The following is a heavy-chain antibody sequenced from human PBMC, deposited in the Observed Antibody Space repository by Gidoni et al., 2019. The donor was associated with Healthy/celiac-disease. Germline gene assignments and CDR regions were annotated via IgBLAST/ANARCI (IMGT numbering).Heavy chain of an antibody. CDR1: GASISSYY. Sequence: QVQLQESGPGLVKPSATLSPTRTVSGASISSYYWSLLRQPPGKGLEWIGYIYYCGGTNYNPPLKSRVTISVDTSKNQFSLKLSSVTAADTAVYYCAGADLGHSGAFDIWGQGTMVTVSS. CDR3: AGADLGHSGAFDI. V-gene: IGHV4-59*01. J-gene: IGHJ3*02. CDR2: IYYCGGT. D-gene: IGHD3-10*01.